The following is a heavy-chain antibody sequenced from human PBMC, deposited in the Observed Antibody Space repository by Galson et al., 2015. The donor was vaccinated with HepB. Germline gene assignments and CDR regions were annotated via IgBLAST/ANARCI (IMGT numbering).Heavy chain of an antibody. CDR3: ARQYCSGTSCFGPYFDH. D-gene: IGHD2-2*01. CDR2: ITTAGTYA. J-gene: IGHJ4*02. Sequence: SLRLSCAASGFTFNTYNMNWVRQAPGKGLEWVSSITTAGTYAYYADSVKGRFTISRDNAKRSLFLHMNSLRADDTAVYYCARQYCSGTSCFGPYFDHWGQGTLVTVSS. CDR1: GFTFNTYN. V-gene: IGHV3-21*01.